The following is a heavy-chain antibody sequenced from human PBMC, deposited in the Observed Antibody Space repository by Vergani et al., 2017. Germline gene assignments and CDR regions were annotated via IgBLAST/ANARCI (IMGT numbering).Heavy chain of an antibody. J-gene: IGHJ5*02. CDR3: ARVSVVPANWFDP. Sequence: QVQLVQSGAEVKKPGSSVKVSCKASGGTFGSDAISWVRQAPGQGLEWRGRIIPIFGTANDAQKFQGRVTITADESTSTAYMELRSLRSEDTAVYYCARVSVVPANWFDPWGQGTLVTVSS. CDR2: IIPIFGTA. CDR1: GGTFGSDA. V-gene: IGHV1-69*18. D-gene: IGHD2-2*01.